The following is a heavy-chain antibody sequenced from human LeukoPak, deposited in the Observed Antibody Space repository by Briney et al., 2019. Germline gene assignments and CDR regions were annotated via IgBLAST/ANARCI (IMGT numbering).Heavy chain of an antibody. J-gene: IGHJ4*02. D-gene: IGHD6-19*01. CDR1: GFTFDDYA. CDR2: ISWNSGSI. CDR3: AKDSRLVPEGFDY. Sequence: GGSLRLSCAASGFTFDDYAMHWVRQAPGKGLEWVSGISWNSGSIGYADSVKGRFTISRHNAKNSLYLQMNSLRAEDTALYYCAKDSRLVPEGFDYWGPGTLVTVSS. V-gene: IGHV3-9*01.